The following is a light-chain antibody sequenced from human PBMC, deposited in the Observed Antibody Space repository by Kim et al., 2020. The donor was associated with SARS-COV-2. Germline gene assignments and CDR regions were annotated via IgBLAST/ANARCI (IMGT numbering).Light chain of an antibody. Sequence: GDRVTITWRASQSISSYLNWYQQKPGNAPKLRVYPASSLQSGVLSRFSGSGSGTDFTRTISSLQPEVCASNYCQQSYSTPPRTFGQGTQVDIK. CDR1: QSISSY. V-gene: IGKV1-39*01. J-gene: IGKJ1*01. CDR3: QQSYSTPPRT. CDR2: PAS.